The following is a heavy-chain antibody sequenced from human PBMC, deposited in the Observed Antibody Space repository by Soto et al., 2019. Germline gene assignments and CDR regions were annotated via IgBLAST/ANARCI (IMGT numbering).Heavy chain of an antibody. CDR3: AKEVWSGPMDV. J-gene: IGHJ6*04. CDR2: IKTKTDGSTT. CDR1: GFTVSNAW. Sequence: LRLSCAASGFTVSNAWMSWVRQAPGKGLEWVGLIKTKTDGSTTDYAAPVKGRFSISRDDSRRTVYLQMNSLRAEDTAVYYCAKEVWSGPMDVWCKGTTVTVSS. V-gene: IGHV3-15*01. D-gene: IGHD3-3*01.